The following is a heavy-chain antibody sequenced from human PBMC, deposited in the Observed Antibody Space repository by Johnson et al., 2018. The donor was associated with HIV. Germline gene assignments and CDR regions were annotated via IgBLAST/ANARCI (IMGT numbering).Heavy chain of an antibody. CDR3: AKVAVATAAGGVALDI. D-gene: IGHD6-13*01. J-gene: IGHJ3*02. V-gene: IGHV3-66*01. Sequence: VLLVESGGGLIQPGGSLRLSCAASGFTVSSNYMSWVRQAPGKGLEWVSVIYSGGSTYYEDSVKGRFTISRDNSKNTLYLQMGSLRAEDMAVYYCAKVAVATAAGGVALDIWGPGTMVTVS. CDR1: GFTVSSNY. CDR2: IYSGGST.